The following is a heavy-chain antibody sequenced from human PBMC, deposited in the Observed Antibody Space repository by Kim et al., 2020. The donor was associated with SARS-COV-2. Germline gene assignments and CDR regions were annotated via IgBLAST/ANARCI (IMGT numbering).Heavy chain of an antibody. CDR3: ARQNYYDSSGYTDSRAFDI. Sequence: GESLKISCKGSGYSFTSYWIGWVRQMPGKGLEWMGIIYPGDSDTRYSPSFQGQVTISADKSISTAYLQWSSLKASDTAMYYCARQNYYDSSGYTDSRAFDIWGQGTMVTVSS. CDR1: GYSFTSYW. J-gene: IGHJ3*02. CDR2: IYPGDSDT. V-gene: IGHV5-51*01. D-gene: IGHD3-22*01.